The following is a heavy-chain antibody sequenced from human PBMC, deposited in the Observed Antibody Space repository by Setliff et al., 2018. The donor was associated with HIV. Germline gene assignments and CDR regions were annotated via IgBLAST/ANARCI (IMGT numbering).Heavy chain of an antibody. D-gene: IGHD5-12*01. CDR3: ARLGDSGYDFRGYFDY. Sequence: PSETLSLTCTVSGGSIRSSSYYWGWIRQPPGRGLEWIGSIYYSGRTYYNSSLKSRVTLSVDTSRNQFSLKLTSVTAADTALYFCARLGDSGYDFRGYFDYWGQGKLVTVSS. CDR1: GGSIRSSSYY. CDR2: IYYSGRT. V-gene: IGHV4-39*01. J-gene: IGHJ4*02.